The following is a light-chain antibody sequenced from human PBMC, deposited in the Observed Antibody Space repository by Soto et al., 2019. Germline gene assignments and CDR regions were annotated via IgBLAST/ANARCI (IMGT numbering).Light chain of an antibody. CDR1: SSDVGGYNS. CDR3: NSYTGSDSSYV. CDR2: EVN. V-gene: IGLV2-14*01. Sequence: QSALTQPASVSGSPGQSITISCTGTSSDVGGYNSVSWYQQHPGRAPKLLIFEVNNRPSGVSNRFSGSKSGNTASLTISGLQAEDEADYYCNSYTGSDSSYVFGTGTKVTVL. J-gene: IGLJ1*01.